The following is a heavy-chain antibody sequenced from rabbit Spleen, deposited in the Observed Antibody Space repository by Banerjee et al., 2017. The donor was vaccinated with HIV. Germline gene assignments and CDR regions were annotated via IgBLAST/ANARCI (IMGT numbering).Heavy chain of an antibody. J-gene: IGHJ6*01. D-gene: IGHD1-1*01. V-gene: IGHV1S45*01. CDR2: INTITGKA. CDR1: GVSFSDKEV. Sequence: EELEESGGGLVKPGGTLTLTCKVSGVSFSDKEVMCWVRQAPGKGLEWIGCINTITGKAVYANWAKGRFIMSKTSSITVTLQMTSLTAAVTATDFCAREWAGVIGWNCNVWGPGTLVTGS. CDR3: AREWAGVIGWNCNV.